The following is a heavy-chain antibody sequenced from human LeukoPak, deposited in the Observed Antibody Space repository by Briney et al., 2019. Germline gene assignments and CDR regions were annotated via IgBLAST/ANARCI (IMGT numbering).Heavy chain of an antibody. CDR1: GFTFSSYS. CDR2: ISSSSSYI. D-gene: IGHD6-19*01. V-gene: IGHV3-21*01. J-gene: IGHJ4*02. Sequence: PGGSLRLSCAASGFTFSSYSMNWVRQAPGKGLEWVSSISSSSSYIYYADSVKGRFTISRDNAKNSLYLQMNRLRAEDTAVYYCARVRYSSGASSYWGQGALVTVSS. CDR3: ARVRYSSGASSY.